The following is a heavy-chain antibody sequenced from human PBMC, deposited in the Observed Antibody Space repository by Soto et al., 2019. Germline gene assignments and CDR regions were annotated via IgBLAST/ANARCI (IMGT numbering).Heavy chain of an antibody. CDR1: GGSVSSGSYY. CDR3: AREVEAHTSFDY. V-gene: IGHV4-61*01. Sequence: QVQLQESGPGLVKPSETLSLTCTVSGGSVSSGSYYWSWIRQPPGKGLEWIGYIYYSGSTNYNPSLKSRVTISVDTSKNQFSLKLSSVTAADTAVYYCAREVEAHTSFDYWGQGTLVTVSS. J-gene: IGHJ4*02. CDR2: IYYSGST. D-gene: IGHD2-15*01.